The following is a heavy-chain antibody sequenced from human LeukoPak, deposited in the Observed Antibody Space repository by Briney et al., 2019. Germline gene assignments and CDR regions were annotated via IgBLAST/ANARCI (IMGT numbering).Heavy chain of an antibody. CDR3: ARDPEVAGYFDY. V-gene: IGHV3-23*01. Sequence: PGGSLRLSCAASGFTFSSYAMSWVRQAPGKGLEWVSAISGSGGSTYYADSVKGRFTISRDNSKNTLYLQMNSLRAEDTAVYYCARDPEVAGYFDYWGQGTLVTVSS. D-gene: IGHD6-19*01. CDR2: ISGSGGST. J-gene: IGHJ4*02. CDR1: GFTFSSYA.